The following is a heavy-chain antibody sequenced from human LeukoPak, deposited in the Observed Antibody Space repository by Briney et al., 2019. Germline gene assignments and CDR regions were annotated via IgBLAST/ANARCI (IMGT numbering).Heavy chain of an antibody. CDR3: ARGRVVRGVIPYYYGTDV. J-gene: IGHJ6*02. Sequence: PSETLPLTCTVSGGSISSSSCYWGWIRQPPGKGLEWIGSIYYSGSTYYNPSLKSRVTISVDTSKNQFSLKLSSVTAADTAVYYCARGRVVRGVIPYYYGTDVWGQGTTVTVSS. CDR1: GGSISSSSCY. V-gene: IGHV4-39*01. CDR2: IYYSGST. D-gene: IGHD3-10*01.